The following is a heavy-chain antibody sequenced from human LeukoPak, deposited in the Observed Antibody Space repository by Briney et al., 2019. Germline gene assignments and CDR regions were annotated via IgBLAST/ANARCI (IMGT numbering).Heavy chain of an antibody. CDR2: IYYSGST. J-gene: IGHJ4*02. Sequence: SETLSLTCTVTGGSISSYYWSWIRQPPGKGLEWIGYIYYSGSTNYNPSLKSRVTISVDTSKNQFSLKLSSVTAADTAVYYCARDTYYYDSSGYRPFDYWGQGTLVTVSS. CDR1: GGSISSYY. CDR3: ARDTYYYDSSGYRPFDY. D-gene: IGHD3-22*01. V-gene: IGHV4-59*01.